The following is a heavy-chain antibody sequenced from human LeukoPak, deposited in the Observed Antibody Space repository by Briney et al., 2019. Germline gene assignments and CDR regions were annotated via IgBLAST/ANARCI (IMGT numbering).Heavy chain of an antibody. CDR3: ARQLCSGGSCYSVSDY. CDR1: GYSFTSYW. Sequence: GESLKISCKGSGYSFTSYWIGWVRQMPGKGLERMGIFHPGDSSTRYSPSFQGQVTFSADKSISTAYLQWSSLKASDTAIYYCARQLCSGGSCYSVSDYWGQGTLVTVSS. J-gene: IGHJ4*02. V-gene: IGHV5-51*01. CDR2: FHPGDSST. D-gene: IGHD2-15*01.